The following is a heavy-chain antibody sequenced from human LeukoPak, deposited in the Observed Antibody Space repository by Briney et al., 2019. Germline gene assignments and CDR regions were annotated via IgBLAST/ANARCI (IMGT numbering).Heavy chain of an antibody. CDR1: GYTFTSYG. Sequence: ASVTVSCKASGYTFTSYGFSWVRQAPGQGREWMGWISDHNGNIKYAQKFQGRVTMTTDTSTSTVYMELRSLRSDDTAVYFCARDLMFFCTNGVCPADHWGQGTLLIVSS. J-gene: IGHJ4*02. CDR3: ARDLMFFCTNGVCPADH. V-gene: IGHV1-18*01. D-gene: IGHD2-8*01. CDR2: ISDHNGNI.